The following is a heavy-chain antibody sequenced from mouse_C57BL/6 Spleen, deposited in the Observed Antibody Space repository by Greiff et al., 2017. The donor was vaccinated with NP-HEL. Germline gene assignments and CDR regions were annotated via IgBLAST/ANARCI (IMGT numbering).Heavy chain of an antibody. CDR1: GYSITSGYY. V-gene: IGHV3-6*01. CDR2: ISYDGSN. CDR3: AGSSGYFAYYAMDY. D-gene: IGHD3-2*02. Sequence: DVQLQESGPGLVKPSQSLSLTCSVTGYSITSGYYWNWIRQFPGNKLEWMGYISYDGSNNYNPSLKNRISITRDTSKNQFFLKLNSVTTEDTATYYCAGSSGYFAYYAMDYWGQGTSVTVSS. J-gene: IGHJ4*01.